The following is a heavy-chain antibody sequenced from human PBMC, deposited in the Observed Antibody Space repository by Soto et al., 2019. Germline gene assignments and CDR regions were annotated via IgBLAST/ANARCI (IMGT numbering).Heavy chain of an antibody. Sequence: LSLTCTVSGGSISSGGYYWSWIRQHPGKGLEWIGYIYYSGSTYYNPSLKSRVTISVDTSKNQFPLKLSSVTAADTAVYYCARGAPRTYYDFWSCYYPNLYYYYGMDVWGQGTTVTVSS. D-gene: IGHD3-3*01. CDR2: IYYSGST. V-gene: IGHV4-31*03. CDR1: GGSISSGGYY. J-gene: IGHJ6*02. CDR3: ARGAPRTYYDFWSCYYPNLYYYYGMDV.